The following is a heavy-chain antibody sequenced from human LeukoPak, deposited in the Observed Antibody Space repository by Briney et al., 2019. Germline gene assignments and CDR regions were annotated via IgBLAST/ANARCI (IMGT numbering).Heavy chain of an antibody. CDR1: GFTLSNYN. J-gene: IGHJ6*02. Sequence: GGSLRLSCAASGFTLSNYNMNWVRQAPGKGLEWVASINHNGNVNYYVDSVKGRFTISRDNAKNSLYLQMSNLRAEDTAVYFCARGGGLDVWGQGATVTVSS. D-gene: IGHD3-16*01. V-gene: IGHV3-7*03. CDR2: INHNGNVN. CDR3: ARGGGLDV.